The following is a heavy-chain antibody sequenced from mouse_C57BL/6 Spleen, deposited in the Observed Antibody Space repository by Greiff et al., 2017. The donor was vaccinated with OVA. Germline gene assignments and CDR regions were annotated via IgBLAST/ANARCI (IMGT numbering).Heavy chain of an antibody. Sequence: VKLMESGAELVRPGTSVKMSCKASGYTFTNYWIGWAKQRPGHGLEWIGDIYPGGGYTNYNEKFKGKATLTADKSSSTAYMQFSSLTSEDSAIYYCARRVYYDYDNYFDYWGQGTTLTVSS. CDR2: IYPGGGYT. CDR1: GYTFTNYW. J-gene: IGHJ2*01. D-gene: IGHD2-4*01. CDR3: ARRVYYDYDNYFDY. V-gene: IGHV1-63*01.